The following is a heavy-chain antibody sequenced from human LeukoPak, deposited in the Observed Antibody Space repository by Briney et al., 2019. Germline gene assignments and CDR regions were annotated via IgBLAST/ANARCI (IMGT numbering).Heavy chain of an antibody. CDR3: ARVGGYFDWLLYYY. J-gene: IGHJ4*02. CDR1: GYTFTGCY. V-gene: IGHV1-2*02. D-gene: IGHD3-9*01. Sequence: GASVKVSCKASGYTFTGCYMHWVRQAPGQGLEWMGWINPNSGGTNYAQKFQGRVTMTGDTSISTAYMELSRLRSDDTAVYYCARVGGYFDWLLYYYWGQGTLVTVSS. CDR2: INPNSGGT.